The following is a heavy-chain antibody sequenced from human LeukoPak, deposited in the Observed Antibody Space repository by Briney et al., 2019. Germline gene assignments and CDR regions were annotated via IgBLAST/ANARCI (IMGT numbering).Heavy chain of an antibody. CDR1: GFTFDDYA. CDR2: ISWNSGSI. CDR3: AKDIDSGFSGTPCYFDY. D-gene: IGHD2/OR15-2a*01. J-gene: IGHJ4*02. V-gene: IGHV3-9*03. Sequence: GGSLRLSCAASGFTFDDYAMRWVRQAPGKGLEWVSGISWNSGSIGYADSVKGRFTISRDNAKNSLYLQMNSLRAEDMALYYCAKDIDSGFSGTPCYFDYWGQGTLVTVSS.